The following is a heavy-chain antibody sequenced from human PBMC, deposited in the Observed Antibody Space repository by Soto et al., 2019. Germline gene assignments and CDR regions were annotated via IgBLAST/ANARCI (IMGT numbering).Heavy chain of an antibody. CDR2: IYYSGST. Sequence: SETLSLTCTVSGGSISSTNYYWSWIRQPPGKGLEWIGYIYYSGSTYYNPSLKSRVTISVDKSKNQFSLKLTSVTAADTAIYYCARGPNWTRFDYWGQGTLVTVSS. V-gene: IGHV4-30-4*01. J-gene: IGHJ4*02. CDR1: GGSISSTNYY. CDR3: ARGPNWTRFDY. D-gene: IGHD1-1*01.